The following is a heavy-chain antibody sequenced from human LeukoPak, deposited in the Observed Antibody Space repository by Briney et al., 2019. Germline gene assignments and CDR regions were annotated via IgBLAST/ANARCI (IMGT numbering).Heavy chain of an antibody. V-gene: IGHV3-48*02. D-gene: IGHD5/OR15-5a*01. J-gene: IGHJ4*02. CDR1: GFTFSGYN. CDR2: ISSSSTII. Sequence: PGGSLRLSCAASGFTFSGYNMNWVRQAPGKGLEWVSFISSSSTIIYYADSVKGRFTISRDNAKNSLYLQMDSLRDEDTAVYYCAGGSTKNYWGQGTLVTVSS. CDR3: AGGSTKNY.